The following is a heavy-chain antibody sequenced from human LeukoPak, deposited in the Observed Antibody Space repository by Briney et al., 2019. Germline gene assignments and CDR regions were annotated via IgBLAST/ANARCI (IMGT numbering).Heavy chain of an antibody. Sequence: SGGSLRLSCAASGFTFSSYSMNWVRQAPGKVLEWVSSISSSSSYIYYADSVKGRFTISRDNAKNSLYLQMNSLRAEDTAVYYCARVTGYSSGWYIDYWGQGTLVTVSS. D-gene: IGHD6-19*01. CDR1: GFTFSSYS. CDR3: ARVTGYSSGWYIDY. J-gene: IGHJ4*02. V-gene: IGHV3-21*01. CDR2: ISSSSSYI.